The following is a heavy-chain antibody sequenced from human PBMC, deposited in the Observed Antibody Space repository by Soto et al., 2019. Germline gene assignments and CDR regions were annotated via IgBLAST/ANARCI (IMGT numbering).Heavy chain of an antibody. Sequence: PGGSLRLSCAGSGFTFSSYSMNWVRQAPGKGLEWVSSISSSSSYIYYADSVKGRFTISRDNAKNSLYLQMNSLRAEDTSVYYCASLVRGVISPLDAFDIWGQGTMVTVSS. D-gene: IGHD3-10*01. CDR3: ASLVRGVISPLDAFDI. CDR1: GFTFSSYS. V-gene: IGHV3-21*01. J-gene: IGHJ3*02. CDR2: ISSSSSYI.